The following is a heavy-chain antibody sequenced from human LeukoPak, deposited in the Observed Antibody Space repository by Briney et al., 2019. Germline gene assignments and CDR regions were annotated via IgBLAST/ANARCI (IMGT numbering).Heavy chain of an antibody. CDR2: ISGSGGST. D-gene: IGHD3-10*01. V-gene: IGHV3-23*01. CDR3: AKERVLLWFGEFVSDP. CDR1: GFTFSSYS. Sequence: GGSLRLSCAASGFTFSSYSMNWVRQAPGKGLEWVSAISGSGGSTYYADSVKGRFTISRDNSKNTLYLQMNSLRAEDTAVYYCAKERVLLWFGEFVSDPWGQGTLVTVSS. J-gene: IGHJ5*02.